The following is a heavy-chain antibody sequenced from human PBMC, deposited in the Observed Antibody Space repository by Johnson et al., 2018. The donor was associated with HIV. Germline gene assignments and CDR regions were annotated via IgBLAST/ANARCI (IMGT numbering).Heavy chain of an antibody. Sequence: VQLVESGGGVVQPGRSLRLSCAASGFTFDEYGMSWVRQAPGKGLEWVSGINWNGGSKRYADSVKGRFTISRDNAKNSLYLQMNSLRAEDTALYYCARTITMIVVDIKSNNDALDIWGQGTMVTVSS. CDR1: GFTFDEYG. V-gene: IGHV3-20*04. CDR2: INWNGGSK. D-gene: IGHD3-22*01. J-gene: IGHJ3*02. CDR3: ARTITMIVVDIKSNNDALDI.